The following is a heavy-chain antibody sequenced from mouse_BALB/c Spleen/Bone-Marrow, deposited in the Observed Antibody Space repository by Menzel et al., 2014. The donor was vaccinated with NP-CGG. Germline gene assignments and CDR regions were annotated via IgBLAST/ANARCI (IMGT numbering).Heavy chain of an antibody. Sequence: QVQLQQSGAELMKPGASVKMSCKATGYTFSSHWIEWVKQRPGHGLAWIGEILPGSGCTNYNEKFKGKATFTADTSSNIAYMQLRNLTAEDSAVYYRSRTYQLYYAKDYWGQGPSVTVPS. J-gene: IGHJ4*01. CDR1: GYTFSSHW. D-gene: IGHD5-1*01. CDR3: SRTYQLYYAKDY. CDR2: ILPGSGCT. V-gene: IGHV1-9*01.